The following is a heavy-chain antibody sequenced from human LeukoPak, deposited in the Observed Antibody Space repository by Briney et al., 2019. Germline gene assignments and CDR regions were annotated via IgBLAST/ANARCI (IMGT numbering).Heavy chain of an antibody. V-gene: IGHV4-39*01. CDR1: GGSISSSSYY. D-gene: IGHD2-15*01. CDR3: ASFYCSGGSCYQYYYYYYMDV. Sequence: SETLSLTCTVSGGSISSSSYYWGWIRQPPGKGLEWIGIIYYSGSTYSNPSLKSRVTISVDTSKNQFSLKLSSVTAADTAVYYCASFYCSGGSCYQYYYYYYMDVWGKGTTVTVSS. CDR2: IYYSGST. J-gene: IGHJ6*03.